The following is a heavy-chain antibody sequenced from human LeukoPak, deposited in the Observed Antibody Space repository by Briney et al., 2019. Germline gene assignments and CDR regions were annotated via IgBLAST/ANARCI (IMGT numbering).Heavy chain of an antibody. CDR1: GFTFSSYG. J-gene: IGHJ4*02. CDR3: AKDGAFYDILTGYYTGGFDY. D-gene: IGHD3-9*01. Sequence: GSLRLSCAASGFTFSSYGMHWVRQAPGKGLEWVAVISYDGSNKYYADSVKGRFTISRDNSKNTLYLQMNSLRAEDTAVYYCAKDGAFYDILTGYYTGGFDYWGQGTLVTVSS. V-gene: IGHV3-30*18. CDR2: ISYDGSNK.